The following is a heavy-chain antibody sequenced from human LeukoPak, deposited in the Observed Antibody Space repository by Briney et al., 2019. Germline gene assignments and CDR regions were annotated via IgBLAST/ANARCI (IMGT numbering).Heavy chain of an antibody. J-gene: IGHJ1*01. CDR2: IWYDGSKK. CDR3: ARDLYDSDGYPSFQH. CDR1: GFTFSSYS. V-gene: IGHV3-33*08. D-gene: IGHD3-22*01. Sequence: PGGSLRLSCAASGFTFSSYSMNWVRLAPGKGLEWVSLIWYDGSKKFYADSVKGRFTISRDNSKNTLYLQMNSLRAGDTAIYYCARDLYDSDGYPSFQHWGQGTLVTVSS.